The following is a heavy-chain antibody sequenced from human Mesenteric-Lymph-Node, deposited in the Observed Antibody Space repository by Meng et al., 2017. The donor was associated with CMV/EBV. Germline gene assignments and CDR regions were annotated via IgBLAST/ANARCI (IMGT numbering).Heavy chain of an antibody. J-gene: IGHJ4*02. Sequence: ASGYTLTGYYMHWVRQAPGQGLEWMGWINPNSGGTNYAQKFQGRVTMTRDTSISTAYMELSRLRSDDTAVYYCARAADYDFWSGYPHWGQGTLVTVSS. CDR3: ARAADYDFWSGYPH. CDR1: GYTLTGYY. D-gene: IGHD3-3*01. CDR2: INPNSGGT. V-gene: IGHV1-2*02.